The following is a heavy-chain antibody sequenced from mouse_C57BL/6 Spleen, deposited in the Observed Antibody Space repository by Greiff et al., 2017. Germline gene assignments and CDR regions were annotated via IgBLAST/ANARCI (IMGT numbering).Heavy chain of an antibody. J-gene: IGHJ3*01. CDR1: GYSITSGYD. CDR3: ARADYDGFAY. Sequence: VQLQQSGPGMVKPSQSLSLTCTVTGYSITSGYDWHWIRHFPGNKLEWMGYISYSGSTNYNPSLKSRISITHDPSKNHFFLKLNSVTTEDTATYYCARADYDGFAYWGQGTLVTVSA. D-gene: IGHD2-4*01. V-gene: IGHV3-1*01. CDR2: ISYSGST.